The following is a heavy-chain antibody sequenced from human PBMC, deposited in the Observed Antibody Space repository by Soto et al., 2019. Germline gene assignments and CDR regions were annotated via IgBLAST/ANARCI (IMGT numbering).Heavy chain of an antibody. D-gene: IGHD2-15*01. CDR1: GYTFPSYA. CDR3: AKDRYCSGGSCYGGWFDP. Sequence: SCKASGYTFPSYAMSWVRQAPGKGLEWVSAISGSGGSTYYADSVKGRFTISRDNSKNTLYLQMNSLRAEDTAVYYCAKDRYCSGGSCYGGWFDPWGQGTLVTVSS. V-gene: IGHV3-23*01. CDR2: ISGSGGST. J-gene: IGHJ5*02.